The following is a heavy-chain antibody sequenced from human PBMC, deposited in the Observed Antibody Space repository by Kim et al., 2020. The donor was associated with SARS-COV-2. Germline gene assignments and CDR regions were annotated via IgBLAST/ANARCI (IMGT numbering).Heavy chain of an antibody. D-gene: IGHD2-15*01. CDR1: GFTFSNYA. V-gene: IGHV3-23*01. CDR2: LSYAVGDT. CDR3: AKVGCRVEVARYGFDY. J-gene: IGHJ4*02. Sequence: GGSLRLSCTPSGFTFSNYAISWFRQAPGKGLEWVSTLSYAVGDTFYADSVKGRFTISRDNSTNTVYLQMNSLRGEDTAVYYCAKVGCRVEVARYGFDYWGQGTLVTVSS.